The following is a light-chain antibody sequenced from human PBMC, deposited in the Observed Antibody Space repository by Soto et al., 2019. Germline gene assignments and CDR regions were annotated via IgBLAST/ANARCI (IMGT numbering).Light chain of an antibody. CDR2: GAS. J-gene: IGKJ1*01. V-gene: IGKV3-20*01. CDR1: QSVTNSF. Sequence: DIVLAQSPGTLSLSPGERATLSCRASQSVTNSFLAWYQQKPGQAPRLLIYGASRRATGIPDRFTGSGSGTDCTLTISRLEPEDFAVYYWQQYVSSPWAFGQGTKVEI. CDR3: QQYVSSPWA.